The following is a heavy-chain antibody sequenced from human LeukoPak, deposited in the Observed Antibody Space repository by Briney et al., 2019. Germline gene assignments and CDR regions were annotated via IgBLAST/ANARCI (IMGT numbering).Heavy chain of an antibody. V-gene: IGHV3-74*01. CDR1: GFTFSNYW. CDR3: IRDFRSADL. CDR2: IYVDGRAT. Sequence: GGSLRLSCVASGFTFSNYWMHWVRHPPGKGLVWVSRIYVDGRATNYADSVKGRFTISRDNAKNTVYLEMNSLSVEDTATYYCIRDFRSADLWGQGTLVTVTS. J-gene: IGHJ5*02.